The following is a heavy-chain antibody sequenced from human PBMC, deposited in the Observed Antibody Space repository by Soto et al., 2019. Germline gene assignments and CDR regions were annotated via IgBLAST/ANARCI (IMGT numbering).Heavy chain of an antibody. CDR3: ARSWGQLLLFTWDV. J-gene: IGHJ6*02. CDR2: IKEDGSEK. V-gene: IGHV3-7*03. CDR1: GFTFRRYW. D-gene: IGHD2-2*01. Sequence: GGSLRLSCAASGFTFRRYWMSWVRQAPGKGLEWVANIKEDGSEKNYVDSVKGRFTISRDNAKNSLYLQMNSLRAEDTAVYYCARSWGQLLLFTWDVWRQGTTVTVSS.